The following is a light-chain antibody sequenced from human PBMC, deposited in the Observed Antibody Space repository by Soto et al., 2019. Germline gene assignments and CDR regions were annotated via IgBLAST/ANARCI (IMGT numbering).Light chain of an antibody. J-gene: IGLJ1*01. V-gene: IGLV2-8*01. CDR1: SSDVGSYNY. CDR2: EVS. CDR3: SSYAGSNIYV. Sequence: QAVVTQPPSASGSPGQSVTISCTGTSSDVGSYNYVSWYQQNPGKAPKLIIYEVSKRPPGVPDRFSGSKSGNTASLSVSGLQAEDDGDYYCSSYAGSNIYVFGTGTKLTVL.